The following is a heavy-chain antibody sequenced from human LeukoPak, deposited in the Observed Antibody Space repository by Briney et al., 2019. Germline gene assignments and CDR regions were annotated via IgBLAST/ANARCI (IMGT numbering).Heavy chain of an antibody. CDR2: MNPNSGNT. CDR3: ARGPGSSWYRIYYYYYMDV. CDR1: GYTFADYY. J-gene: IGHJ6*03. V-gene: IGHV1-8*03. Sequence: ASVKVSCKTSGYTFADYYMHWVRQAPGQGLEWMGWMNPNSGNTGYAQKFQGRVTITRNTSISTAYMELSSLRSEDTAVYYCARGPGSSWYRIYYYYYMDVWGKGTTVTVSS. D-gene: IGHD6-13*01.